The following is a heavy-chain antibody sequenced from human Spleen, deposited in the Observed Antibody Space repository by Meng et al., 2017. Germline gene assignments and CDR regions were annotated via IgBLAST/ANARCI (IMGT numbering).Heavy chain of an antibody. V-gene: IGHV1-2*05. J-gene: IGHJ4*02. D-gene: IGHD6-13*01. CDR1: GYTFTSFV. CDR3: ARDEDISAAGKLFGDY. Sequence: ASVKVSCKASGYTFTSFVISWVRQAPGQGLEWMGRINPKSGDTHYAQRFQGRVTMTGDTSISKAYMELSGLRSDDTVMYCCARDEDISAAGKLFGDYWGQGTLVTVSS. CDR2: INPKSGDT.